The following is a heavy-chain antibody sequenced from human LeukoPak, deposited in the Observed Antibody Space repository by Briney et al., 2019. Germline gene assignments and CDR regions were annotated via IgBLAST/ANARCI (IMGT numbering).Heavy chain of an antibody. CDR2: IIPIFGTA. Sequence: SVKVSCKASGGTFSSYAISWVRQAPGQGLEWMGGIIPIFGTANYAQKFQGRVTITADESTSTAYMELSSLRSEDTAVYYCARGSDIVAVPAAMDYWGQGTLVTVSS. CDR1: GGTFSSYA. CDR3: ARGSDIVAVPAAMDY. D-gene: IGHD2-2*01. J-gene: IGHJ4*02. V-gene: IGHV1-69*13.